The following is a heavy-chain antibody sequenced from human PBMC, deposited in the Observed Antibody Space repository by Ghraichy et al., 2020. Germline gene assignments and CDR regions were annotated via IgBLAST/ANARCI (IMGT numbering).Heavy chain of an antibody. CDR2: INHSGST. D-gene: IGHD2/OR15-2a*01. CDR3: ARTVLSRLRGIFDY. V-gene: IGHV4-34*01. Sequence: SETLSLTCAVYGGSFSGYYWSWIRQPPGKGLEWIGEINHSGSTNYNPSLKSRVTISVDTSKNQFSLKLSSVTAADTAVYYCARTVLSRLRGIFDYWGQGTLVTVSS. J-gene: IGHJ4*02. CDR1: GGSFSGYY.